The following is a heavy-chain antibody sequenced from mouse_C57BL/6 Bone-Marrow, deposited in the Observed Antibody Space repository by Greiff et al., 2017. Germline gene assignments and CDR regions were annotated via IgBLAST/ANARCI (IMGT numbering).Heavy chain of an antibody. CDR1: GYTFTSYG. CDR2: IYPRSGNT. Sequence: QVQLQQSGAELARPGASVKLSCKASGYTFTSYGISWVKQRTGQGLEWIGEIYPRSGNTYSNEKFKGKATLTADKSSSTAYMELRSLTSEDSAVYFCARPWVFAYWGQGTLVTVSA. J-gene: IGHJ3*01. CDR3: ARPWVFAY. V-gene: IGHV1-81*01.